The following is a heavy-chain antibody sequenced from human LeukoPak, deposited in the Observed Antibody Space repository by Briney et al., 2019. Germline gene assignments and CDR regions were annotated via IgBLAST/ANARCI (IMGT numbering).Heavy chain of an antibody. CDR3: AKTLGYCSGGSCYSGVIDY. CDR1: GFTFSSYW. D-gene: IGHD2-15*01. Sequence: GGSLRLSCAASGFTFSSYWMHWVRQAPGKGLVWVSRIYSDGTSPSYADSVKGRFTISRDNAKNTLYLQMNSLRAEDTAVYYCAKTLGYCSGGSCYSGVIDYWGQGTLVTVSS. J-gene: IGHJ4*02. CDR2: IYSDGTSP. V-gene: IGHV3-74*01.